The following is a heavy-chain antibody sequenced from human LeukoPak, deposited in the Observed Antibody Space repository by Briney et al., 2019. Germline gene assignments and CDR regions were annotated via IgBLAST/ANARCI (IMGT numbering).Heavy chain of an antibody. D-gene: IGHD6-19*01. CDR1: GFTFSSYA. CDR2: ISGSGGST. J-gene: IGHJ4*02. CDR3: AKVMGIAVAGTLDY. V-gene: IGHV3-23*01. Sequence: GGSLRLSCAASGFTFSSYAMSWVRQAPGKGLEWVSAISGSGGSTYYADSVKGRFTISRDNSKNTLYLQMNSLRAEDTAVYYCAKVMGIAVAGTLDYWGQGTLVTVSS.